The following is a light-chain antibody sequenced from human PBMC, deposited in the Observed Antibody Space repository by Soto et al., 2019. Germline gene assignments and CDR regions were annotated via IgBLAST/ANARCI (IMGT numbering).Light chain of an antibody. CDR1: QRVSNY. J-gene: IGKJ1*01. Sequence: EIMLTQSPATLSLSPGERATLSCRASQRVSNYLAWYQQNPGQAPRLLIYDASNRATGIPARFSGSGSGTDFTLTISSLEPEDFAVYYCQQRSDWPPWTFGQGTKGDIK. CDR3: QQRSDWPPWT. V-gene: IGKV3-11*01. CDR2: DAS.